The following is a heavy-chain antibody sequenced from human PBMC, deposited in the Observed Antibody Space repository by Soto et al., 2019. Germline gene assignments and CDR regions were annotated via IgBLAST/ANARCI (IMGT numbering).Heavy chain of an antibody. CDR3: AHGPELYDFWSGPTSYFDY. D-gene: IGHD3-3*01. V-gene: IGHV2-5*01. J-gene: IGHJ4*02. CDR1: GFSLSTSGVG. CDR2: IYWNDDK. Sequence: GSGPTLVNPTQTLTLTCTFSGFSLSTSGVGVGWIRQPPGKALEWLALIYWNDDKRYSPSLKSRLTITKDTSKNQVVLTMTNMDPVDTATYYCAHGPELYDFWSGPTSYFDYWGQGTLVTVSS.